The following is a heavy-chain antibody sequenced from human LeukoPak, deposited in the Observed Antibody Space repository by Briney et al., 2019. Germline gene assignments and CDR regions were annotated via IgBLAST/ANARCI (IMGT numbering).Heavy chain of an antibody. Sequence: SETLSLTCGVYGGSFSGYYWSWIRQPPGNGLEWIVEINHSGSTNYNPSLKSRLTMSVDTSKNQFSLKLSSVTAADTAVYYCARDLHYDFWSGYYYYYYMDVWGKGTTVTVSS. V-gene: IGHV4-34*01. D-gene: IGHD3-3*01. CDR3: ARDLHYDFWSGYYYYYYMDV. J-gene: IGHJ6*03. CDR2: INHSGST. CDR1: GGSFSGYY.